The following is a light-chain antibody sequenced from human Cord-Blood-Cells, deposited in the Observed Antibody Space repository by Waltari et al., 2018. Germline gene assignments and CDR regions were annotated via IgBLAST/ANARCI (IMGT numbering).Light chain of an antibody. J-gene: IGLJ3*02. CDR3: CSYAGSSTWV. CDR2: EGS. V-gene: IGLV2-23*01. Sequence: QSALTQPASVSGSPGQSITSSCTGTSRDCGRYNLVSWYQQHPGKAPTRMIYEGSKRPSGVSNRYSGSKSGNTASLTISGLQAEDEADCYCCSYAGSSTWVFGGGTKLTVL. CDR1: SRDCGRYNL.